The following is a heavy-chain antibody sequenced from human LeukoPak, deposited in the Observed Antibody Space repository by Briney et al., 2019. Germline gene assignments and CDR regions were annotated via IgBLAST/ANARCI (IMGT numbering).Heavy chain of an antibody. CDR3: ARLEMATVKSPVDY. Sequence: SETLSLTCTVSGGSISSGSYYWSWIRQPAGKGLEWIGRIYTSGSTNYNPSLKSRVTISVDTSKNPFSLKLSSVTAADTAVYYCARLEMATVKSPVDYWGQGTLVTVSS. J-gene: IGHJ4*02. CDR2: IYTSGST. CDR1: GGSISSGSYY. D-gene: IGHD5-24*01. V-gene: IGHV4-61*02.